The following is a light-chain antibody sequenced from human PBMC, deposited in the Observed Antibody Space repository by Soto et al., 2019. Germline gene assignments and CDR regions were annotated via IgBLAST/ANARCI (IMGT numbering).Light chain of an antibody. V-gene: IGKV1-5*01. CDR2: DAS. CDR3: QQYNNYPRT. CDR1: ESIRTW. J-gene: IGKJ1*01. Sequence: IQITQSPFTLSASLGDRGPLTCRASESIRTWLAWYQHKPGKAPKFLIYDASSLESGVPSRFSGSGSGTEFTLTISNLQPDDFATYFCQQYNNYPRTFGQGTKVDIK.